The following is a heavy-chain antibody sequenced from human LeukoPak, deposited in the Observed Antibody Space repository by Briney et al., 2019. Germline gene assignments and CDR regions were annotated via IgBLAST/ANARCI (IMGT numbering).Heavy chain of an antibody. CDR3: ARGGTTVVVPEKQPYYYYYMDV. Sequence: GGSLRLSCAASGFTFSSYAMHWVRQAPGKGLEWVAVISYDGSNKYYADSVKGRFTISRDNSKNTLYLQMNSLRAEDPAVYYCARGGTTVVVPEKQPYYYYYMDVWGKGTTVTVSS. CDR1: GFTFSSYA. D-gene: IGHD2-2*01. CDR2: ISYDGSNK. J-gene: IGHJ6*03. V-gene: IGHV3-30-3*01.